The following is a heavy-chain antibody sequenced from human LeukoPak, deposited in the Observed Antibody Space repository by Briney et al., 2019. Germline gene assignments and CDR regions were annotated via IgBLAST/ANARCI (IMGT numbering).Heavy chain of an antibody. D-gene: IGHD6-19*01. V-gene: IGHV3-74*01. CDR2: INTDGTVT. Sequence: GGSLRLSCAASGFTFSKYWMLWVRQAAGKGMESVSRINTDGTVTTYADSVKGRFTVSRDNADNTMLLQMNSVRDEDTAVYYCATKQWLAPPPDSWGQGTPVTVSS. CDR1: GFTFSKYW. J-gene: IGHJ4*02. CDR3: ATKQWLAPPPDS.